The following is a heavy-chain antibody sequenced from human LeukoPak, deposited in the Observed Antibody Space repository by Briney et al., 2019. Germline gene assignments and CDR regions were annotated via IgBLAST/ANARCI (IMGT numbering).Heavy chain of an antibody. CDR1: GFTFGDYA. D-gene: IGHD3-3*01. Sequence: PGGSLRLSCTASGFTFGDYAMSWFRQAPGKGLEWVGFIRSKAYGGTTEYAASVKGRFTISRDDSKSIAYLQMNSLKTEDTAVYYCTRDYDFWSGYRPRYFQHWGRGTLVTVSS. V-gene: IGHV3-49*03. CDR2: IRSKAYGGTT. CDR3: TRDYDFWSGYRPRYFQH. J-gene: IGHJ2*01.